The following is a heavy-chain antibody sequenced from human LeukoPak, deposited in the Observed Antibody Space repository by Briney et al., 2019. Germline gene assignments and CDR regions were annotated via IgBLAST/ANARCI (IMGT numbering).Heavy chain of an antibody. Sequence: PGGSLRLSCAASGFTFSSYWMSWVRQAPGKGLEWVSGITGSGDTMYYADSVKGRFTISRDNSKNTLNLQMNSLRAEDTAVYYCAKRDYCDSSGYAPLFDYWGQGTLVTVSS. CDR3: AKRDYCDSSGYAPLFDY. V-gene: IGHV3-23*01. CDR1: GFTFSSYW. J-gene: IGHJ4*02. D-gene: IGHD3-22*01. CDR2: ITGSGDTM.